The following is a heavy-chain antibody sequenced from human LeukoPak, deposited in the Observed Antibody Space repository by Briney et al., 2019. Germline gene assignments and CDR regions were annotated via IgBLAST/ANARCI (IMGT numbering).Heavy chain of an antibody. CDR2: ICPDDSDT. D-gene: IGHD5-18*01. CDR3: ATQNLDTAMVTIDY. J-gene: IGHJ4*02. Sequence: GESLKISRKGSGYSFTSYWIGWVRQMPGKGLEWMGIICPDDSDTRYSPSFQGQVTISADKSISTAYLQWSSLKASDTAMYYCATQNLDTAMVTIDYWGQGTLVTVSS. CDR1: GYSFTSYW. V-gene: IGHV5-51*01.